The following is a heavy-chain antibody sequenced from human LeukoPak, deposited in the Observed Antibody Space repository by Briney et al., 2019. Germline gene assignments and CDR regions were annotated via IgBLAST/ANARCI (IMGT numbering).Heavy chain of an antibody. J-gene: IGHJ4*02. CDR2: LSGESALT. CDR1: GFTFTDFA. Sequence: GGSLRVSCAASGFTFTDFAIIWVRQAPGQGLECVSTLSGESALTYYADSVKGRFTISRDNSKNTLYLQMNSLRAEDTAVYYCAKDWGSDYGVYDYWGQGTLVTVSS. V-gene: IGHV3-23*01. CDR3: AKDWGSDYGVYDY. D-gene: IGHD4-17*01.